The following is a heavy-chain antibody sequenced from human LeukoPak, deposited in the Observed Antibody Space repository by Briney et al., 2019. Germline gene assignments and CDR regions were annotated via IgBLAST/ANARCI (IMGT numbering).Heavy chain of an antibody. V-gene: IGHV3-7*01. J-gene: IGHJ4*02. CDR3: ARGRFNYDSTGYSSFYY. D-gene: IGHD3-22*01. CDR2: IKQDGSEK. Sequence: GGSLRLSCAASGFTFSSYWMTWVRQAPGKGLEWVANIKQDGSEKYYVYSVKGRFTISRDNARNSLYLQMNSLRAEDTAVYYCARGRFNYDSTGYSSFYYWGQGTLVTVSS. CDR1: GFTFSSYW.